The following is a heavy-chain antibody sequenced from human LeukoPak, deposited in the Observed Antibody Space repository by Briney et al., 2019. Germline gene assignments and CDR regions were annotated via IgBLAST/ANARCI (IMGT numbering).Heavy chain of an antibody. CDR2: TYYRSKWYN. J-gene: IGHJ4*02. CDR1: GDSVSSNSAA. V-gene: IGHV6-1*01. Sequence: SQTLSLTCAISGDSVSSNSAAWNWIRQSPSRGLEWLGRTYYRSKWYNDYPLSVKSRITINPDTSKNQFSQHLNSMTPEDTAVYYCARGVTVVGYYFDYWGQGTLVTVSS. CDR3: ARGVTVVGYYFDY. D-gene: IGHD6-19*01.